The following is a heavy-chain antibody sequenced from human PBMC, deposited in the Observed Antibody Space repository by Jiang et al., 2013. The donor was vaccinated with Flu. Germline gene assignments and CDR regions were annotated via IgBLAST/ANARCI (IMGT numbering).Heavy chain of an antibody. Sequence: YGSGLVKPSQTLSLTCTVSGGSISSGSYYWSWIRQPAGKGLEWIGRIYTSGSTNYNPSLKSRVTISVDTSKNQFSLKLSSVTAADTAVYYCARDNYDFWSGYPNWFDPWAREPWSPSP. CDR3: ARDNYDFWSGYPNWFDP. J-gene: IGHJ5*02. CDR2: IYTSGST. CDR1: GGSISSGSYY. D-gene: IGHD3-3*01. V-gene: IGHV4-61*02.